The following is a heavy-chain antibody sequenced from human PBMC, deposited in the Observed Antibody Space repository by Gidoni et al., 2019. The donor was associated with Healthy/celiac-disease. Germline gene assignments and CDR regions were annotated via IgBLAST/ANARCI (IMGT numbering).Heavy chain of an antibody. J-gene: IGHJ5*02. CDR1: GYTFTSYG. D-gene: IGHD3-22*01. Sequence: QVQLVQSGAEVKKPGASVKVSCKASGYTFTSYGISWVRQAPGQGLEWMGWISAYNSNTNYAQKLQGRVTMTTDTSTSTAYMELRSLRSDDTAVYYCARDHTPNYYDSSGYPPEGWFDPWGQGTLVTVSS. V-gene: IGHV1-18*01. CDR2: ISAYNSNT. CDR3: ARDHTPNYYDSSGYPPEGWFDP.